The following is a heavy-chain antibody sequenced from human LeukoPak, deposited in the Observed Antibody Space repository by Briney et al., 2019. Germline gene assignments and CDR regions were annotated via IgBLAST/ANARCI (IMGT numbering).Heavy chain of an antibody. J-gene: IGHJ4*02. D-gene: IGHD6-19*01. V-gene: IGHV4-4*07. CDR2: IYTSGST. CDR3: AREKGSGWYGDFDY. Sequence: SETLSLTCTVSGGSISSYYWSWIRQPAGKGLEWITRIYTSGSTNYNPSLKSRVTMSVDTSKNQFSLKLSSVTAADTAVYYCAREKGSGWYGDFDYWGQGTLVTVSS. CDR1: GGSISSYY.